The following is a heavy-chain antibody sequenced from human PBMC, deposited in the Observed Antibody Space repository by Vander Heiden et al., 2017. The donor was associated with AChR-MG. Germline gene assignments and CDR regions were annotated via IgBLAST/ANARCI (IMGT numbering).Heavy chain of an antibody. CDR3: ARIRRRVVIWVSPPYYFDY. CDR2: IFSNDEK. CDR1: GFSLSNARMG. D-gene: IGHD3-3*01. J-gene: IGHJ4*02. V-gene: IGHV2-26*01. Sequence: QVTLKESGPVLVKPTETLTLTCTVSGFSLSNARMGVSWIRQPPGKALEWLAHIFSNDEKSYSTSLKSRLTISKDTSKNQVVLTMTNMDPVDTATYYCARIRRRVVIWVSPPYYFDYWGQGTLVTVSS.